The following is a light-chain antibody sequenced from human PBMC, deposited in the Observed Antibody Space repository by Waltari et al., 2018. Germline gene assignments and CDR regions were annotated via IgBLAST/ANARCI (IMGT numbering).Light chain of an antibody. CDR2: GAS. CDR1: QSVGRA. Sequence: EIVLTQSPGTLSLSPGERATLSCWASQSVGRALAWYQQKRGQAPGLLIYGASTRASGIPDRFSGSGSGTDFSLTINRLEPEDFAVYYCQHYVRLPVTFGQGTKVEIK. CDR3: QHYVRLPVT. V-gene: IGKV3-20*01. J-gene: IGKJ1*01.